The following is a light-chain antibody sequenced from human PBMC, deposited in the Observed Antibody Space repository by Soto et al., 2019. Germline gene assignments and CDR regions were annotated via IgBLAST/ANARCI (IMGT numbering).Light chain of an antibody. CDR3: SSYTGGNTYWI. J-gene: IGLJ3*02. CDR1: LSDIGAHNY. V-gene: IGLV2-14*01. Sequence: QSALTQPASVSGSPGQSITISCTGTLSDIGAHNYVSWYQQHPGKAPKLIIFEVTNRPSGVSNRFSGSKSGNTASLTISGLQPEDEADYHCSSYTGGNTYWIFGGGTKLTVL. CDR2: EVT.